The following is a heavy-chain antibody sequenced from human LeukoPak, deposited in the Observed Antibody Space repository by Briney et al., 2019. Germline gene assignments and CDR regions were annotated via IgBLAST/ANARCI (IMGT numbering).Heavy chain of an antibody. CDR3: ARVSSGSHRDGYNVVDY. CDR2: IYYSGST. J-gene: IGHJ4*02. Sequence: SETLSFTCTVSGGSISSYYWTWIRQPPGKGLEWIGYIYYSGSTSYNPSLMSRVTFSVDTSRNQFSLRLTSVTAADTAVYYCARVSSGSHRDGYNVVDYWGQGTLVTVSS. V-gene: IGHV4-59*01. D-gene: IGHD5-24*01. CDR1: GGSISSYY.